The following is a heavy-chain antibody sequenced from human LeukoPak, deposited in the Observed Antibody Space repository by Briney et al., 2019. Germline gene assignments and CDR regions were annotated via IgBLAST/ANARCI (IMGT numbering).Heavy chain of an antibody. CDR3: AKVDGYNSGWYDS. V-gene: IGHV3-9*01. CDR1: GFTFDDYG. J-gene: IGHJ5*01. CDR2: ISWNSGNI. Sequence: PGGSLRLSCAASGFTFDDYGMHWVRQPPGKGLEWVSGISWNSGNIGYADSVKGRFTISRDNAKNSLYLQMDILKPEDPAFYYCAKVDGYNSGWYDSWGQGTLVTVSS. D-gene: IGHD6-19*01.